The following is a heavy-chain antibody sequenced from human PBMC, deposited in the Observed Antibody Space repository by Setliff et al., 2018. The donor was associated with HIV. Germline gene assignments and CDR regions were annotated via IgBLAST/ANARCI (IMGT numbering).Heavy chain of an antibody. J-gene: IGHJ4*02. D-gene: IGHD3-3*01. Sequence: PGGSLRLSCTVSGFTFTKSAMNWVRQAPGKGLEWVSVISANGGSTYSADSVKGRFTISRDNTKNTVYLQMNSLSAEDTAVYYCVKDVVKFWSGSGALDFWGPGTLVTVSS. CDR3: VKDVVKFWSGSGALDF. CDR1: GFTFTKSA. V-gene: IGHV3-23*01. CDR2: ISANGGST.